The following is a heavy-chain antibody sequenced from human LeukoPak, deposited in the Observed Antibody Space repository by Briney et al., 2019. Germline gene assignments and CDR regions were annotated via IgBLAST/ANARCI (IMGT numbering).Heavy chain of an antibody. CDR3: ARLTLYGSGSYVFDY. V-gene: IGHV3-53*01. CDR2: IYSGGST. J-gene: IGHJ4*02. CDR1: GFNFSNYA. D-gene: IGHD3-10*01. Sequence: GGSLRLSCAASGFNFSNYAMTWVRQAPGKGLEWVSGIYSGGSTYYADSVKGRFTISRDNSKNTLYLQMNSLRAEDTAVYYCARLTLYGSGSYVFDYWGQGTLVTVSS.